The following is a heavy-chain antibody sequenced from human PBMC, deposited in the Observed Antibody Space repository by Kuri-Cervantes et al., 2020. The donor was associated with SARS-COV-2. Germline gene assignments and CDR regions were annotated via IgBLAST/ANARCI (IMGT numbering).Heavy chain of an antibody. J-gene: IGHJ5*02. D-gene: IGHD3-22*01. Sequence: KVSCKGSGYGFTSYWIGWVRQMPGKGLEWMGIIYPGDSDTRYSPSFQGQVTISADKSISTAYLQWSSLKASDTAMYYCALKPAPMIEGWFDPWGQGTLVTVSS. V-gene: IGHV5-51*01. CDR2: IYPGDSDT. CDR3: ALKPAPMIEGWFDP. CDR1: GYGFTSYW.